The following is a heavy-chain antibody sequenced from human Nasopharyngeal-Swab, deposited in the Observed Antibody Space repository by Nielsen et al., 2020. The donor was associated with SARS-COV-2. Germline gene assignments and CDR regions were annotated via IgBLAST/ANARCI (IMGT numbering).Heavy chain of an antibody. CDR1: GYTFSRND. J-gene: IGHJ5*02. Sequence: ASAKVSCKSSGYTFSRNDINWLRQATGQGLEWMGWMNPKSGDVGYAQKFQGRVTMTRNTSTTTAYMELSSLRHEDTAVYYCARGAFGLGHSWFDPWGQGTLVTVSS. V-gene: IGHV1-8*01. D-gene: IGHD3/OR15-3a*01. CDR3: ARGAFGLGHSWFDP. CDR2: MNPKSGDV.